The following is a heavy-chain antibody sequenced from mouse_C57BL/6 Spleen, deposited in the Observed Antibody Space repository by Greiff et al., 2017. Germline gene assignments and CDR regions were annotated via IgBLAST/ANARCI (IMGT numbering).Heavy chain of an antibody. Sequence: VQLQQPGAELVKPGASVKLSCKASGYTFTSYWMHWVTQRPGQGLEWIGMIHPYSGSTNYNEKFKSKATLTVDKYSSTAYMQLSSLTSEDSAVDYGASGPHYGSSSEYYYAMDYWGQGTSVTVSS. V-gene: IGHV1-64*01. D-gene: IGHD1-1*01. CDR1: GYTFTSYW. CDR2: IHPYSGST. J-gene: IGHJ4*01. CDR3: ASGPHYGSSSEYYYAMDY.